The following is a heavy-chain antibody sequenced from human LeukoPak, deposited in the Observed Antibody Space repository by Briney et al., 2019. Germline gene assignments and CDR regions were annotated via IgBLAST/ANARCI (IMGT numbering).Heavy chain of an antibody. CDR3: ARDRDTGYCSGGSCYSNDY. CDR1: GFTFSNYA. Sequence: GGSLRLSCAASGFTFSNYAMHWVRQAPGKGLEWVSGISWNSGSIGYADSVKGRFTISRDNAKNSLYLQMNSLRAEDTAVFYCARDRDTGYCSGGSCYSNDYWGQGTLVTVSS. D-gene: IGHD2-15*01. V-gene: IGHV3-9*01. CDR2: ISWNSGSI. J-gene: IGHJ4*02.